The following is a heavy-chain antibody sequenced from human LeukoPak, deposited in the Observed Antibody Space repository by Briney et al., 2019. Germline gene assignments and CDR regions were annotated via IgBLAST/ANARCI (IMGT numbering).Heavy chain of an antibody. J-gene: IGHJ6*02. D-gene: IGHD2-2*01. CDR1: GYTFTSYG. CDR2: IIPIFGTA. CDR3: ARGHCSSTSCYVFVNYYYYGMDV. Sequence: SVKVSCKASGYTFTSYGISWVRQAPGQGLEWMGGIIPIFGTANYAQKFQGRVTITADESTSTAYMELSSLRSEDTAVYYCARGHCSSTSCYVFVNYYYYGMDVWGQGTTVTVSS. V-gene: IGHV1-69*13.